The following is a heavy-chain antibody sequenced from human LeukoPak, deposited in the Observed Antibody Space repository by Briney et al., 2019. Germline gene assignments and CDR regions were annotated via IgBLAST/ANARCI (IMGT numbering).Heavy chain of an antibody. Sequence: PGGSLRLSCAASGFTFSSYWMSWVRQAPGKGREWVANIKQDGSEKYYVDSVKGRFTISRDNAKNSLYLQMNSLRAEDTAVYYCAREGGGYCSSTSCRDFDYWGQGTLVTVSS. D-gene: IGHD2-2*01. V-gene: IGHV3-7*03. CDR2: IKQDGSEK. J-gene: IGHJ4*02. CDR3: AREGGGYCSSTSCRDFDY. CDR1: GFTFSSYW.